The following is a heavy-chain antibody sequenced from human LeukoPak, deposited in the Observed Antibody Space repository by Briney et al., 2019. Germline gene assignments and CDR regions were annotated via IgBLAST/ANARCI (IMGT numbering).Heavy chain of an antibody. Sequence: GGSLRLSCAASGFTFSSYAMSWVRQAPGKGLEWVSAISGSGGSTYYADSVKGRFTISRDNSKNTLYLQMNSLRAEDTAVYYCTKTQYYYDSSGYYYDYWGQGTLVTVSS. V-gene: IGHV3-23*01. CDR2: ISGSGGST. J-gene: IGHJ4*02. D-gene: IGHD3-22*01. CDR1: GFTFSSYA. CDR3: TKTQYYYDSSGYYYDY.